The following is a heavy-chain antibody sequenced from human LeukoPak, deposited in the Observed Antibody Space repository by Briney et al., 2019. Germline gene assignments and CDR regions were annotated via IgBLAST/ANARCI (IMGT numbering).Heavy chain of an antibody. V-gene: IGHV4-4*07. D-gene: IGHD2-15*01. Sequence: SETLTLTCTVSGGSISSYYWSWIRQPAGKGLEWIGRIYTSGSTNYNPSLKRRVTMSVDTSKNQFSLKLTSVTAADTAVYYCARSYCSGCSSPNWFQHWGLGTLVTVSS. CDR1: GGSISSYY. CDR2: IYTSGST. J-gene: IGHJ5*02. CDR3: ARSYCSGCSSPNWFQH.